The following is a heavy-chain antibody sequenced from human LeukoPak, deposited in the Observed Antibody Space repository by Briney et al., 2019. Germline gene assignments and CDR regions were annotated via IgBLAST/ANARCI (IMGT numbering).Heavy chain of an antibody. V-gene: IGHV1-69*13. CDR3: ARGEAVAELDY. Sequence: SVNLSCKVSGGTFSSYAISWVRQAPGQGLEWMGGIIPIFGTANYAQKCQGRVTITADESTSTAYMELSSLRSEDTAVHYCARGEAVAELDYWGQGTLVTVSS. CDR2: IIPIFGTA. CDR1: GGTFSSYA. D-gene: IGHD6-19*01. J-gene: IGHJ4*02.